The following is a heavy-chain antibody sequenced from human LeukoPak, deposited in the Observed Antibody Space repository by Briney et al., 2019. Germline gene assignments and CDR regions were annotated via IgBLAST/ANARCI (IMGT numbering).Heavy chain of an antibody. J-gene: IGHJ5*02. CDR3: AREAPRYCSSTSCYPVP. Sequence: SETLSLTCTVSGGSISSGGYYRSWIRQHPGKGLEWIGYIYYSGSTYYNPSLKSRVTISVDTSKNQFSLKLSSVTAADTAVYYCAREAPRYCSSTSCYPVPWGQGTLVTVSS. V-gene: IGHV4-31*03. CDR1: GGSISSGGYY. CDR2: IYYSGST. D-gene: IGHD2-2*01.